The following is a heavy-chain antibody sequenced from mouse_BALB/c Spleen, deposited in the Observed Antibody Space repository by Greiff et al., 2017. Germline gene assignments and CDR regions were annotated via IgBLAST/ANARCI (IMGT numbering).Heavy chain of an antibody. CDR3: AKRGHYYAMDY. V-gene: IGHV1-55*01. CDR1: GYNFTSYW. CDR2: IYPGSGST. Sequence: QVQLQQSGAELVKPGTSVKLSCKASGYNFTSYWINWVKLRPGQGLEWIGDIYPGSGSTNYNEKFKSKATLTVDTSSSTAYMQLSSLASEDSALYYCAKRGHYYAMDYWGQGTSVTVSS. J-gene: IGHJ4*01.